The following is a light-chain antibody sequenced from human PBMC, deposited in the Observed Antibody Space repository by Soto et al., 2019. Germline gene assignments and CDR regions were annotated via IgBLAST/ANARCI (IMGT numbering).Light chain of an antibody. J-gene: IGLJ1*01. CDR1: SSDVGGYNY. Sequence: SVLTQPPSASGSPGQSVTISCTGTSSDVGGYNYVSWYQQHPGKAPKLMIYEVSKRPSGVPDRFSGSKSGNTASLTVSGLQAEDEADYYCSSYAGSNNPSYVFGHGTKVTV. CDR2: EVS. CDR3: SSYAGSNNPSYV. V-gene: IGLV2-8*01.